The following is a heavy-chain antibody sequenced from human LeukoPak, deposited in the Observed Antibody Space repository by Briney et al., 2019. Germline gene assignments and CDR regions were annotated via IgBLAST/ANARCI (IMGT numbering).Heavy chain of an antibody. Sequence: ASVKVSCKASGYTFTSYGISWVRQAPGQGLEWMGWISAYNGNTNYAQKLQGRVTMTTDTSTSTAYMELRSLRSDDTAVYYCARDRGIVVFGVVDYYYYYMDVWGNGTTVTVSS. D-gene: IGHD3-3*01. CDR1: GYTFTSYG. CDR3: ARDRGIVVFGVVDYYYYYMDV. CDR2: ISAYNGNT. V-gene: IGHV1-18*01. J-gene: IGHJ6*03.